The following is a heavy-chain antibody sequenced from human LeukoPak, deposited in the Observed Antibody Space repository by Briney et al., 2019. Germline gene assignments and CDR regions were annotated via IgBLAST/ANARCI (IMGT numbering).Heavy chain of an antibody. Sequence: GGSLRLSCAASGFTLSSYAMSWVRQGPGKGLEWVSAISVSGNTYHADSVKGRFTISRDNAKNTLYLQMNSLRAEDTAVYYCARVHGAYPFDHWGQGTLVTVSS. CDR3: ARVHGAYPFDH. CDR2: ISVSGNT. J-gene: IGHJ4*02. V-gene: IGHV3-23*01. CDR1: GFTLSSYA. D-gene: IGHD4/OR15-4a*01.